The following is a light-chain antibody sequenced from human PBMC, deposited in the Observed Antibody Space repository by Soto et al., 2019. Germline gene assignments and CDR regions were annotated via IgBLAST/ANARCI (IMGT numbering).Light chain of an antibody. Sequence: QSVLTQPASVSGSPGQSITISCTGTSSDVGSYKYVSWYQQHPGKAPKLIIYEVSDRPSGVSNRFSGSKSGNTASLTISGLQAEDEADYYCSSYVTNRDVLFGGGTKLTVL. CDR3: SSYVTNRDVL. CDR2: EVS. V-gene: IGLV2-14*01. J-gene: IGLJ2*01. CDR1: SSDVGSYKY.